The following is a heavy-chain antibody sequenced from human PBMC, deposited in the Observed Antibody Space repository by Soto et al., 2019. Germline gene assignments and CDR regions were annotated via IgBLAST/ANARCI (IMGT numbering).Heavy chain of an antibody. CDR2: VYSSGST. CDR1: GVSVSSGSYY. J-gene: IGHJ4*02. Sequence: SETLSLTCSVSGVSVSSGSYYRSWIRQPPGKGLEWIGYVYSSGSTNYNPSLKSRVTISVDTSKNQLSLDLRSVTAADTAVYYCARERVVQRGTYRSYFDYWGQGTLVTVSS. D-gene: IGHD1-26*01. V-gene: IGHV4-61*01. CDR3: ARERVVQRGTYRSYFDY.